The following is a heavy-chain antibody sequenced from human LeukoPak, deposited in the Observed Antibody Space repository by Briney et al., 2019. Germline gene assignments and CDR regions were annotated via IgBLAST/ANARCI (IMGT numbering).Heavy chain of an antibody. D-gene: IGHD6-19*01. CDR2: ISSSGSTI. CDR1: GFTFSSYE. J-gene: IGHJ5*02. V-gene: IGHV3-48*03. CDR3: ARAGWVSFDP. Sequence: GGSLRLSCAASGFTFSSYEMNWVRQAPGKGLEWVSYISSSGSTIYYADSVKGRFTISRDNAKNSLYLQMNSLRAEDTAVYYCARAGWVSFDPWGQGTLVTVSS.